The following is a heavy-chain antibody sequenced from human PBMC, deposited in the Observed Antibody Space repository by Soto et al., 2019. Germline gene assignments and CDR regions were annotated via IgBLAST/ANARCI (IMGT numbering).Heavy chain of an antibody. CDR1: GYTFTSYG. CDR3: ARDHYDILTGYHYYFDY. D-gene: IGHD3-9*01. Sequence: ASVKVSCKASGYTFTSYGISWVRQDPGQGLEWMGWISAYNGNTNYAQKLQGRVTMTTDTSTSTAYMELRSLRSDDTAVYYCARDHYDILTGYHYYFDYWGQGTLVTVSS. CDR2: ISAYNGNT. J-gene: IGHJ4*02. V-gene: IGHV1-18*04.